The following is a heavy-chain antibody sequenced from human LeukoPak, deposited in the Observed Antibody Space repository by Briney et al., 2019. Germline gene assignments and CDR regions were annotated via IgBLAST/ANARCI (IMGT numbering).Heavy chain of an antibody. CDR2: IYYSGST. J-gene: IGHJ4*02. V-gene: IGHV4-59*01. Sequence: SETLSLTCTASGGSISSYYWSWIRQPPGKGLEWIGYIYYSGSTNHNPSLKSRVTISVDTSKNQFSLKLSSVTAADTAVYYCASLYCSRTSCYLGYWGQGTLVTVSS. CDR1: GGSISSYY. D-gene: IGHD2-2*01. CDR3: ASLYCSRTSCYLGY.